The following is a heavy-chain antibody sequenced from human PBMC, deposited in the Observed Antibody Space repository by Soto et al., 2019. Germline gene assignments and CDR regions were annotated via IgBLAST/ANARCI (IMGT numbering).Heavy chain of an antibody. CDR2: IKSKSDGGTI. CDR3: MTPDPDVIYN. J-gene: IGHJ4*02. Sequence: EVQLEESGGDMVEPGGSLRLSCAASGFPFRSTWMNWVRQAPGKGLEWVGRIKSKSDGGTIDYAPRVNGRFTISRDDSENMLYLQMNSLKIDDTAMYYCMTPDPDVIYNWGQGALVTVSS. D-gene: IGHD1-20*01. CDR1: GFPFRSTW. V-gene: IGHV3-15*07.